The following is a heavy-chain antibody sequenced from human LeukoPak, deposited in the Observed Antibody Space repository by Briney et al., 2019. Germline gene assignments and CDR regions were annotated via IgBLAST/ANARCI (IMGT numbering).Heavy chain of an antibody. J-gene: IGHJ4*02. V-gene: IGHV3-23*01. D-gene: IGHD3-9*01. CDR2: ITSSGADT. CDR1: GFTFNVYA. Sequence: GGSLRLSCAASGFTFNVYAMNWFRQAPGKGLEWVSTITSSGADTFYAASVKGRFTVSRDNSKNTVFLQMSRLRVEDTAVYYCAKQDILSGWGLWGQGTLVTVSS. CDR3: AKQDILSGWGL.